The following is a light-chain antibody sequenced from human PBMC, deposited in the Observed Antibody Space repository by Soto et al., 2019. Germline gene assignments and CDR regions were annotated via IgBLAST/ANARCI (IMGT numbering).Light chain of an antibody. Sequence: EIVLTQSPATVLVARGERATLSGSASQGVSSNLVWYQQKRGQAPRLLIFGASTRATGIPARFSGSGSGTEFTLTISSLQSEDFAVYYYQQYNNLPPTFSQGTKLEIK. CDR3: QQYNNLPPT. V-gene: IGKV3-15*01. J-gene: IGKJ2*01. CDR1: QGVSSN. CDR2: GAS.